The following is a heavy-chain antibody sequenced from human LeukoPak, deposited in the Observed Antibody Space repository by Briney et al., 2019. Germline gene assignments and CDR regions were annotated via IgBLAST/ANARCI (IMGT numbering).Heavy chain of an antibody. D-gene: IGHD3-22*01. CDR3: STFADDSY. J-gene: IGHJ4*02. CDR2: IKSKKDGGTT. V-gene: IGHV3-15*01. CDR1: GFTFSNAW. Sequence: GSLRLSCAASGFTFSNAWMSWVRQAPGKGLEWVGRIKSKKDGGTTDYATPVKGRFTISRDDSKNTVYLQMNSLKTEDTALYYCSTFADDSYWGQGTLVTVSS.